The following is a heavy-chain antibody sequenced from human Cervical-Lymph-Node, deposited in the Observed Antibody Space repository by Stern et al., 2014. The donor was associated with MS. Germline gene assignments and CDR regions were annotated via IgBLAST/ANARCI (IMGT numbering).Heavy chain of an antibody. J-gene: IGHJ4*02. V-gene: IGHV1-2*07. CDR3: ALLYSSTWNSYLDF. CDR1: GYTFNGCY. CDR2: GNPKRGDT. D-gene: IGHD6-13*01. Sequence: VQLVESGAEVKTPGASVRVSCKASGYTFNGCYMHWGRQAPGQGLEWMGWGNPKRGDTNYGHKFKGRVTMTRDTSISSTFMDLRGLTSDDTAVYYCALLYSSTWNSYLDFWGQGSLVSVSS.